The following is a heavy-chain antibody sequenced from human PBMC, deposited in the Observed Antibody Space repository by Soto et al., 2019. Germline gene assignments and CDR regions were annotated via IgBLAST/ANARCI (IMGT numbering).Heavy chain of an antibody. V-gene: IGHV1-3*01. J-gene: IGHJ4*02. CDR1: GYTFTNYA. CDR2: INAGNGNI. D-gene: IGHD3-10*01. CDR3: ARSWDAYGSGSYPDY. Sequence: ASVKVSCKASGYTFTNYAIHWVRQAPGQRLEWMGWINAGNGNIKYSQNFQGRVTITRDTSASTAYMELSSLRSEDTAIYYCARSWDAYGSGSYPDYWGQGTLVTVSS.